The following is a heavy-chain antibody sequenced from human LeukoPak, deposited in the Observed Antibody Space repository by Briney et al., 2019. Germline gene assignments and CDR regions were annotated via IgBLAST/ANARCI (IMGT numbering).Heavy chain of an antibody. D-gene: IGHD5-18*01. J-gene: IGHJ4*02. Sequence: SGGSLRLSCVGSGFTIHDHAMHWVRQAPGKGLEWVSSISGSGGSTYYADSVKGRFTISRDNSKNTLYLQMNSLRAEDTAVYYCAKERLGPRTAMVGRYFDYWGQGTLVTVSS. CDR2: ISGSGGST. CDR3: AKERLGPRTAMVGRYFDY. V-gene: IGHV3-23*01. CDR1: GFTIHDHA.